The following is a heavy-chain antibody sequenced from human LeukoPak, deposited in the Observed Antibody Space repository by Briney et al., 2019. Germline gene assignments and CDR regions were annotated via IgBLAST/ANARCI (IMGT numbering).Heavy chain of an antibody. Sequence: PGGSLRLSCAASGFTFSTSDMHWVRQAPGKGLEWVSGISWNSGSIGYADSVKGRFTISRDNAKNSLYLQMNSLRAEDTALYYCAKDRGVDILTGDFDYWGQGTLVTVSS. J-gene: IGHJ4*02. CDR2: ISWNSGSI. CDR3: AKDRGVDILTGDFDY. V-gene: IGHV3-9*01. CDR1: GFTFSTSD. D-gene: IGHD3-9*01.